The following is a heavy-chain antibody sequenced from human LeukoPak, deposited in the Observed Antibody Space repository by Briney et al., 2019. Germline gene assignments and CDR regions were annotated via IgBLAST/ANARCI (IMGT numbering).Heavy chain of an antibody. J-gene: IGHJ4*02. V-gene: IGHV3-7*01. CDR1: GFTFSSYW. D-gene: IGHD3-3*01. CDR2: IKQDGSEK. Sequence: GGSLRLSCAASGFTFSSYWMSWVRQAPGKGLEWVANIKQDGSEKYYVDSVKGRFTISRDNAKNSLYLQMNSLRVEDTAVYYCARSRPTLQNTWSGYHQYYFDYWGQGTLVTVSS. CDR3: ARSRPTLQNTWSGYHQYYFDY.